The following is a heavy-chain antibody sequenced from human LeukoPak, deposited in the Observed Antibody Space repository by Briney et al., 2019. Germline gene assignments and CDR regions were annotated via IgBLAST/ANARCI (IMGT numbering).Heavy chain of an antibody. V-gene: IGHV3-48*03. D-gene: IGHD1-26*01. CDR1: GFTFSSYE. J-gene: IGHJ4*02. Sequence: SGGSLRLSCAASGFTFSSYEMNWVRQAPGKGLEWVSYISSSGSTLYYADSVKGRFTISRDNAKNSLYLQMNSLRAEDTAVYYCAREVGSYWYYVDYWGQGTLVTVSS. CDR2: ISSSGSTL. CDR3: AREVGSYWYYVDY.